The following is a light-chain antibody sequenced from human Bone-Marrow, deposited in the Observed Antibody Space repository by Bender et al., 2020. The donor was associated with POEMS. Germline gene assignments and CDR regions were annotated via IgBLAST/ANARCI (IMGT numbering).Light chain of an antibody. CDR2: DVN. CDR1: SSDIGGYNY. J-gene: IGLJ3*02. Sequence: QSALTQAASVAGSPGQSIAISCTGTSSDIGGYNYVSWYQQHPGKAPKLMIYDVNNRPSGVSDRFSGSKSGNTASLTISGLQAEDEADYDCTSYTTRNTWVFGGGTKLTVL. CDR3: TSYTTRNTWV. V-gene: IGLV2-14*03.